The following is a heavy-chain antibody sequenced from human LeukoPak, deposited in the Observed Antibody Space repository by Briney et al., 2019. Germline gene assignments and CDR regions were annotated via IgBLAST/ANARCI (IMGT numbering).Heavy chain of an antibody. J-gene: IGHJ3*02. CDR2: IWYDGSNI. Sequence: GRSLRLSCAVSGLTLSSSGMHWVRQAPGKGLEWVAHIWYDGSNIYYADSVKGRFTVSRDNSKNTVYLQMNSLRAEDTAVYYCAKDFVDYYESSGYPLHAFDIWGQGTTVTVSS. V-gene: IGHV3-33*06. CDR3: AKDFVDYYESSGYPLHAFDI. D-gene: IGHD3-22*01. CDR1: GLTLSSSG.